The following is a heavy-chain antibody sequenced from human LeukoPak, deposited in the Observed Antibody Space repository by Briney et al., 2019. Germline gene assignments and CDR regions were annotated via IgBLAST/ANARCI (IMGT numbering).Heavy chain of an antibody. CDR2: ISSSSSYI. CDR1: GFTFSSYS. J-gene: IGHJ3*02. CDR3: ARDHARSDAFDM. V-gene: IGHV3-21*01. D-gene: IGHD3-3*01. Sequence: GGSLRLSCAASGFTFSSYSMNWVRQAPGKGLEWVSSISSSSSYIYYADSVKGRFTISRDNAKNSLYLQMNSLRAEDTAVYYCARDHARSDAFDMWGQGTMVTVSS.